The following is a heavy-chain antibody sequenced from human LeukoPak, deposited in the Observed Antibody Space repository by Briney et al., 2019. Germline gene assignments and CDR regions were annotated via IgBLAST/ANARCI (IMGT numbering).Heavy chain of an antibody. V-gene: IGHV1-46*01. CDR3: VRQKAAYDILTGYDY. D-gene: IGHD3-9*01. J-gene: IGHJ4*02. CDR2: INPSGGST. Sequence: ASVKVSCKASGYTFTSYYMHWVRQAPGQGLEWMGIINPSGGSTSYAQKFQGRVTMTRDTSTSTVYMELSSLRSEDTAVYFFVRQKAAYDILTGYDYWGQGTLVTVSS. CDR1: GYTFTSYY.